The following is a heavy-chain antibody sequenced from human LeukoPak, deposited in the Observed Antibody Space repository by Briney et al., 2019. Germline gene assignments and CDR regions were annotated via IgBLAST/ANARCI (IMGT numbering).Heavy chain of an antibody. Sequence: GGSLRLSCSASGVTFSKYLMTWVRQAPGKGVEWVADIKQDGSEKLYVNSVRGRFTISRDNAKMSLFLQMNSLRAEDTAVYYCARDNGVVHGVYYMDVWGKGTTVTVS. D-gene: IGHD3-3*01. CDR2: IKQDGSEK. CDR3: ARDNGVVHGVYYMDV. V-gene: IGHV3-7*01. CDR1: GVTFSKYL. J-gene: IGHJ6*03.